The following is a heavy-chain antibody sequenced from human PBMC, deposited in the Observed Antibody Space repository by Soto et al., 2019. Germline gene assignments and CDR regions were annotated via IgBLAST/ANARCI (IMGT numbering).Heavy chain of an antibody. CDR3: ARDPAPIGWYDY. V-gene: IGHV3-23*01. J-gene: IGHJ4*02. CDR2: ISGSGAST. Sequence: EVQLLESGGGLVQPGGSLRLSCAASGFTFSSYAMSWVRQAPGKGLEWVSVISGSGASTYYADSVRGRFTISRDKSKNTLYLQMNSLRAEDTAVYYCARDPAPIGWYDYWGQGTLVTVSS. D-gene: IGHD6-19*01. CDR1: GFTFSSYA.